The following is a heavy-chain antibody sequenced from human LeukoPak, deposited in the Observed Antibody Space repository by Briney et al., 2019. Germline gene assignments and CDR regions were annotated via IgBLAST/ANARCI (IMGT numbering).Heavy chain of an antibody. CDR1: GFTFSTYS. D-gene: IGHD3-10*02. CDR3: AELGITMIGGV. J-gene: IGHJ6*04. V-gene: IGHV3-21*01. Sequence: GGSLRLSCAASGFTFSTYSMNWVRQAPGKGLEWVSSISSSSDYIYYADSVKGRFSITRDNARNSLYLQMNSLRAEDTAVYYCAELGITMIGGVWGKGTTVTISS. CDR2: ISSSSDYI.